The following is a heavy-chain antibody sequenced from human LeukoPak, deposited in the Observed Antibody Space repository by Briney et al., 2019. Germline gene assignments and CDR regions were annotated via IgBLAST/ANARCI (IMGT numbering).Heavy chain of an antibody. V-gene: IGHV3-30*04. D-gene: IGHD2-21*02. CDR2: ISYDGSNK. Sequence: GRSLRLSCAASGFTFSSYAMHWVRQAPGKGLEWVAVISYDGSNKYYADSVKGRFTISRDNFKNTLYLQMNSLRAEDTAVYYCARERLTANDYWGQGTLVTVSS. J-gene: IGHJ4*02. CDR3: ARERLTANDY. CDR1: GFTFSSYA.